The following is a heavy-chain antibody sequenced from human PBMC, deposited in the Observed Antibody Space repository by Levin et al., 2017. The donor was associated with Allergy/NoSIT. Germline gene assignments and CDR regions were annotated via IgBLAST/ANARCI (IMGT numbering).Heavy chain of an antibody. CDR1: GYTFTGHY. V-gene: IGHV1-2*02. CDR3: ARDRGNHDFDY. D-gene: IGHD4-23*01. CDR2: INPNSGDA. Sequence: ASVKVSCKASGYTFTGHYMHWVRQAPGQGLEWMGWINPNSGDASYAQNFQGRVTMTRDTSISTAYMELSRLRSDDTAFYYCARDRGNHDFDYWGQGTLVTVSS. J-gene: IGHJ4*02.